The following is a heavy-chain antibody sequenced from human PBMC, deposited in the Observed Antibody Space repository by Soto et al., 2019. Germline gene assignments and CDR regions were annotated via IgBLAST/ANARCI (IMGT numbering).Heavy chain of an antibody. CDR3: AQAGTGYYYYYGMDV. Sequence: EVQLVESGGGLVKPGGSLRLSCAASGFTFSSYSMNWVRQAPGKGLEWVSSISSSSSYIYYADSVKGRFTISRDNAKNSLYLQMNSLRAEDTAVYYCAQAGTGYYYYYGMDVWGQGTTVTVSS. J-gene: IGHJ6*02. CDR2: ISSSSSYI. V-gene: IGHV3-21*01. D-gene: IGHD6-13*01. CDR1: GFTFSSYS.